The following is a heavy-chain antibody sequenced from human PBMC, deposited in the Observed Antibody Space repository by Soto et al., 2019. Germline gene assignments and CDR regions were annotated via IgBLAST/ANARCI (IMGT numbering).Heavy chain of an antibody. D-gene: IGHD2-15*01. J-gene: IGHJ6*02. CDR3: ARERVEYGDYSFYGMDV. Sequence: PGGSLRLSCAASGFTFSSYAMHWARQAPGKGLEWVAVIAYDGTNKYYADSVKGRFTISRDNSNTLYLQLNSVRGEDTAVYYCARERVEYGDYSFYGMDVWGQGTTVTVSS. V-gene: IGHV3-30-3*01. CDR2: IAYDGTNK. CDR1: GFTFSSYA.